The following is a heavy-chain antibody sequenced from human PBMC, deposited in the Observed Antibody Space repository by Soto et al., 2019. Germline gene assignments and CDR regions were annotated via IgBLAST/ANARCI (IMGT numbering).Heavy chain of an antibody. V-gene: IGHV1-69*01. Sequence: QVQLVQSGAEVKEPGSSVKVSCKATGDLFNNYAFSWVRQAPGQGLEWMGRISPLFSTTNYAQKFQGRVTIGADEVTTIVYPEVSNLKSEDTAMCYCAASSSVEAAGYFKFWGRGTLVTVSP. J-gene: IGHJ4*02. CDR1: GDLFNNYA. CDR3: AASSSVEAAGYFKF. CDR2: ISPLFSTT. D-gene: IGHD6-13*01.